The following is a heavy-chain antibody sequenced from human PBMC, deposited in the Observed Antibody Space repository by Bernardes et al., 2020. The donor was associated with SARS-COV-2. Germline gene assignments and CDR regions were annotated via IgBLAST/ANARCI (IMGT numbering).Heavy chain of an antibody. Sequence: ASMKVSCKASGYTFNDYYMQWVRQAPGQGLEWMGCINPNSGGTNYAQKFQGRVTMTRDTSINTAYMELSRLRSDDTAVYYCARDLIWGNSYAFHIWGQGTMVTVSS. D-gene: IGHD5-18*01. CDR3: ARDLIWGNSYAFHI. CDR2: INPNSGGT. J-gene: IGHJ3*02. CDR1: GYTFNDYY. V-gene: IGHV1-2*02.